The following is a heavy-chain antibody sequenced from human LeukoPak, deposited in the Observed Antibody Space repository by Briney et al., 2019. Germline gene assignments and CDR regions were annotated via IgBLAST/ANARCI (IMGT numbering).Heavy chain of an antibody. CDR1: GFTFSSYG. J-gene: IGHJ4*02. V-gene: IGHV3-33*01. Sequence: GGSLRLSCAAPGFTFSSYGMHWVRQAPGKGLEWVAVIWYDGGNKYYADSVKGRFTISRDNSKNTLYLQMNSLRAEDTAVYYCASGENLGYCSSTSCYSLDYWGQGTLVTVSS. CDR3: ASGENLGYCSSTSCYSLDY. D-gene: IGHD2-2*02. CDR2: IWYDGGNK.